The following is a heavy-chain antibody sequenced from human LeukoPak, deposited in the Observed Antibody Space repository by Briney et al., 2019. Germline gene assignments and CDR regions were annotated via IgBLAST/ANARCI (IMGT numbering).Heavy chain of an antibody. CDR3: VRTDCAGGSCYPNFDY. Sequence: PGGSLRLSCAASGFTFSNYAMHWVRQAPGKGLEWVAVISYDGGNNYYADSVKGRFTISRDNSKNTLYLQMNSLRPEDTAVYYCVRTDCAGGSCYPNFDYWGQGTLVTVSS. V-gene: IGHV3-30*01. CDR1: GFTFSNYA. D-gene: IGHD2-15*01. J-gene: IGHJ4*02. CDR2: ISYDGGNN.